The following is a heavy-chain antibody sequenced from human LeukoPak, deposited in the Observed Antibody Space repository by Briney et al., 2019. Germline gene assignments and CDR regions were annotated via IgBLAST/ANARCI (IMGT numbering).Heavy chain of an antibody. V-gene: IGHV1-2*02. J-gene: IGHJ5*02. D-gene: IGHD6-19*01. CDR1: GYSFTGYY. CDR2: INPNSGDT. Sequence: ASVKVSCKASGYSFTGYYIHWVRQAPGQGLEWMAWINPNSGDTNFAQKFQGRVTMTRDMSTSTVYMELSSLRSEDTAVYYCARVGSGRPYWFDPWGQGTLVTVSS. CDR3: ARVGSGRPYWFDP.